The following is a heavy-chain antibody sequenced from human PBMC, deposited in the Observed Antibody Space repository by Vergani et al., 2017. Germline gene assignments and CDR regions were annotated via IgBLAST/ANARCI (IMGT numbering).Heavy chain of an antibody. Sequence: QVQLVESGGGVVQPGRSLRLSCAAFGFTFNQYGMHWVRQAPGKGLEWVAVTWYDGNNKQYADSVKGRFTISRDNSKSTMYLQMNSLRDEDTGGYYCARDLRLLYNRFDPWGQGTLVTVSS. CDR3: ARDLRLLYNRFDP. J-gene: IGHJ5*02. V-gene: IGHV3-33*01. D-gene: IGHD1-14*01. CDR2: TWYDGNNK. CDR1: GFTFNQYG.